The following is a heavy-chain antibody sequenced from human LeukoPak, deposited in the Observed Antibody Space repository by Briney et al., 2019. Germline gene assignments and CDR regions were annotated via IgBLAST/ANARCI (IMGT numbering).Heavy chain of an antibody. CDR2: ISSSGSTI. CDR1: GFPFSSYE. CDR3: ARDSPNYDILPGYPYWYFDL. Sequence: PGGPLRLSCGACGFPFSSYEMNWVRQAPGKDVEGVSYISSSGSTIYYADSVKGRFTISRDNAKNPLYLQMNSLRAEDTAVYYCARDSPNYDILPGYPYWYFDLWGRGTLVTVSS. J-gene: IGHJ2*01. V-gene: IGHV3-48*03. D-gene: IGHD3-9*01.